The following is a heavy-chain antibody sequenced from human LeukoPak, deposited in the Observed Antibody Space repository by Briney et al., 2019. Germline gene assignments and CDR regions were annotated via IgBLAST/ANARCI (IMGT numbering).Heavy chain of an antibody. Sequence: GSLRLSCAASGLTYSNYYMAWIRQAPGKGLEWISYISNTGSTFYYADSVKGRFTISRDNAKNSVFLRMNSLRAEDTAVYYCVRDGGVSGYDLLDYWGQGTLVTVSS. CDR3: VRDGGVSGYDLLDY. D-gene: IGHD5-12*01. V-gene: IGHV3-11*04. CDR2: ISNTGSTF. CDR1: GLTYSNYY. J-gene: IGHJ4*02.